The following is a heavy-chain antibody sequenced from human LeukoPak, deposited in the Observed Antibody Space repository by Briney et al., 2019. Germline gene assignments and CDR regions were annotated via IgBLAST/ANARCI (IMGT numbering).Heavy chain of an antibody. CDR1: GGTFISYA. D-gene: IGHD1-26*01. CDR2: IIPIFGTA. Sequence: ASVKVSCKASGGTFISYAIGWVRQAPGQGLEWMGGIIPIFGTANYAQKFQGRVTITADESTSTAYMELSSLRSEDTAVYYCARKGRTSGSYPRHYYYGMDVWGQGTTVTVSS. V-gene: IGHV1-69*13. CDR3: ARKGRTSGSYPRHYYYGMDV. J-gene: IGHJ6*02.